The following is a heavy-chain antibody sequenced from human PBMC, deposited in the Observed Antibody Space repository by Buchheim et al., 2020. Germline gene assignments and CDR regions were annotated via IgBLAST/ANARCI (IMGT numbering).Heavy chain of an antibody. CDR3: AREAPRDGYNPFDY. D-gene: IGHD5-24*01. CDR2: LYYSGST. Sequence: QVQLQESSPGLVKPSQTLSLTCTVSGGSISSGGYYWSWIRQSPGKGLEWIGHLYYSGSTYYNPSLKSRLTISVDTSKNQFSVDTSKKQFSLKLSSVTAADTAVYYWAREAPRDGYNPFDYWGQGTL. V-gene: IGHV4-31*03. CDR1: GGSISSGGYY. J-gene: IGHJ4*02.